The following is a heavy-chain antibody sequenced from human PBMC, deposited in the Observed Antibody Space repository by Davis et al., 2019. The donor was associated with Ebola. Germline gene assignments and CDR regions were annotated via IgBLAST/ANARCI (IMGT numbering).Heavy chain of an antibody. J-gene: IGHJ5*02. Sequence: AASVKVSCKTSGGTFTNYAVNWVRQAPGQGLEWMGRIIPVVDTKDYAQKFQGRVTLTADKATNTACMELSGLRFDDTAVYYWARGKWFDPWGQGTLVSVTS. CDR2: IIPVVDTK. CDR3: ARGKWFDP. CDR1: GGTFTNYA. V-gene: IGHV1-69*04.